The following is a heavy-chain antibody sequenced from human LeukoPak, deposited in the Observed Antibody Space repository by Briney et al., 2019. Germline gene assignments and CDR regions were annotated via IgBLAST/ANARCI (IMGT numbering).Heavy chain of an antibody. CDR2: IYHSGST. Sequence: SETLSLTCTVSGGSISSYYWSWIRQPPGKGLEWIGYIYHSGSTYYNPSLKSRVTISVDRSKNQFSLKLSSVTAADTAVYYCARETPGIAAAGYYYYYMDVWGKGTTVTVSS. D-gene: IGHD6-13*01. J-gene: IGHJ6*03. CDR3: ARETPGIAAAGYYYYYMDV. CDR1: GGSISSYY. V-gene: IGHV4-59*12.